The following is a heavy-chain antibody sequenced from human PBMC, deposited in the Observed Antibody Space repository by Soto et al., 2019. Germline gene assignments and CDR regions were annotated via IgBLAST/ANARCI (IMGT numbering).Heavy chain of an antibody. J-gene: IGHJ6*02. D-gene: IGHD3-3*01. CDR3: ARGHDFWSGYFTYYYYGMDV. Sequence: ASVKVSCKASGYTFTSYDINWVRQATGQGPEWMGWMNPNSGNTGYAQKFQGRVTMTRNTSISTAYMELSSLRSEDTAVYYCARGHDFWSGYFTYYYYGMDVWGQGTTVTVSS. V-gene: IGHV1-8*01. CDR2: MNPNSGNT. CDR1: GYTFTSYD.